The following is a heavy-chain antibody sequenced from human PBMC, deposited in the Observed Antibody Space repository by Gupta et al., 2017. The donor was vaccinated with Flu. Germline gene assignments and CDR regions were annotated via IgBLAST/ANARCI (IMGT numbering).Heavy chain of an antibody. V-gene: IGHV6-1*01. Sequence: QVQLQQSGPGLVKPSQTLSLTCAISGDSVSSNSAAWNWIRQSPSRGLEWRGRTYYRSKWYNDYAVSVKSRITINPDTSKNQFSLQLNSVTPEDTAVYYCARSPHLPWVPAAIGYYYYYGMDVWGQGTTVTVSS. D-gene: IGHD2-2*01. CDR3: ARSPHLPWVPAAIGYYYYYGMDV. J-gene: IGHJ6*02. CDR2: TYYRSKWYN. CDR1: GDSVSSNSAA.